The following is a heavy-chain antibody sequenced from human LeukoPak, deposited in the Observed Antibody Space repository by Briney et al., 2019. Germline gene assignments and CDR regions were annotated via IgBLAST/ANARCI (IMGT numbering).Heavy chain of an antibody. CDR1: GGTFSNYV. Sequence: SVKVSCKTPGGTFSNYVVTRVRQAPGQGLEWMGRIIPRFGTANYAQKFQDRVTITTDESTSTAYMELSSLRSEDTAVYYCARNRDGYNYNWFDPWGQGTLVTVSS. CDR3: ARNRDGYNYNWFDP. D-gene: IGHD5-24*01. CDR2: IIPRFGTA. J-gene: IGHJ5*02. V-gene: IGHV1-69*05.